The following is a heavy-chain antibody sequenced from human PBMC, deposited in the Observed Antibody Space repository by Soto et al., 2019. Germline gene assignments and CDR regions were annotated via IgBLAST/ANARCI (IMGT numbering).Heavy chain of an antibody. CDR1: GYTFITYG. CDR3: AKNAVSGDYASHLDY. V-gene: IGHV1-18*01. Sequence: QIHLVQSGPEMRKPGASVKLSCKTSGYTFITYGLTWVRQAPGEGLEWMGWINPYSGNTAFAEKFQDRITVTTDTSTDTAYMELEDLDSDDTAVYYCAKNAVSGDYASHLDYWGQGTLVAVST. D-gene: IGHD4-17*01. J-gene: IGHJ4*02. CDR2: INPYSGNT.